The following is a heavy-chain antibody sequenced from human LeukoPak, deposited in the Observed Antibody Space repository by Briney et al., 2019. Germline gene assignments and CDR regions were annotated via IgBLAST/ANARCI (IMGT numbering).Heavy chain of an antibody. Sequence: GGSLRLSCAASGFSVSHHWMSWVRQAPGKGLEWVANIKKDGSEKYYGDPVEGRFTFSRDNANNSVYLQMNSVRAEDTAVYYCARGIIGDNYYGLDVWGQGTTVTVSS. J-gene: IGHJ6*02. CDR3: ARGIIGDNYYGLDV. D-gene: IGHD1-14*01. V-gene: IGHV3-7*01. CDR2: IKKDGSEK. CDR1: GFSVSHHW.